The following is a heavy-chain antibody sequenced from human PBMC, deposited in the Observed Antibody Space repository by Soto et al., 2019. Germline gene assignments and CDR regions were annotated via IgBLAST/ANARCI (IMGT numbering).Heavy chain of an antibody. CDR1: GLTFSNVR. V-gene: IGHV3-15*01. J-gene: IGHJ3*02. CDR3: TTDYGWAFGI. D-gene: IGHD4-17*01. CDR2: IKSKTDGGTA. Sequence: EVQLVASGGGLVKPGASLRLSCAGSGLTFSNVRMTWVRQAPGKGLEWIGRIKSKTDGGTADYPAAVKDRFTISRDDSKNTLYLQLNSLKTEDTAVYYCTTDYGWAFGIWGQGTMVTVSS.